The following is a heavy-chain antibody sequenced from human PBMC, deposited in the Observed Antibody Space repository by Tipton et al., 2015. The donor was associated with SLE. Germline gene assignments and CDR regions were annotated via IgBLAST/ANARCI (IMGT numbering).Heavy chain of an antibody. V-gene: IGHV3-21*01. D-gene: IGHD6-13*01. J-gene: IGHJ4*01. CDR1: GFTFSSYS. CDR2: ISSSSSYI. CDR3: AKAKLTYSSSLGVFDY. Sequence: SLRLSCAASGFTFSSYSMNWVRQAPGKGLEWVSSISSSSSYIYYADSVKGRFTISRDNSKNTLYLQMSSLRAEDTAVYYCAKAKLTYSSSLGVFDYWGHGTLVTVSS.